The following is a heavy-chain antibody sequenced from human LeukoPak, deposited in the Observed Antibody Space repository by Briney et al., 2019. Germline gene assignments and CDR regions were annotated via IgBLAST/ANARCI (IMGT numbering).Heavy chain of an antibody. J-gene: IGHJ4*02. V-gene: IGHV3-33*01. D-gene: IGHD2-2*01. Sequence: GGSLRLSCAASGFTFSSYGMHWVRQAPGKGLGWVAVIWYDGSNKYYADSVKGRFTISRDNSKNTLYLQMNSLRAEDTAVYYCARDCSSTSCWQFDYWGQGTLVTVSS. CDR2: IWYDGSNK. CDR3: ARDCSSTSCWQFDY. CDR1: GFTFSSYG.